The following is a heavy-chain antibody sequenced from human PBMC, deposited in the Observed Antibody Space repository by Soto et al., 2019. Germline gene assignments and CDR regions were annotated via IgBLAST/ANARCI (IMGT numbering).Heavy chain of an antibody. D-gene: IGHD4-17*01. CDR2: INPNSGGT. J-gene: IGHJ1*01. Sequence: GASVKVSCKASGYTFTGYYMHWVRQAPGQGLEWMGWINPNSGGTNYAQKFQGWVTMTRDTSISTAYMELSRLRSDDTAVYYCARGGQATVGNADQVEYFQLCGRGTLDTVSS. CDR1: GYTFTGYY. CDR3: ARGGQATVGNADQVEYFQL. V-gene: IGHV1-2*04.